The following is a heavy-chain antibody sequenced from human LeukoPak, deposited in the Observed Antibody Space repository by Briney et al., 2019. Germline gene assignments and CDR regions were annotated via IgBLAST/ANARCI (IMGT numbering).Heavy chain of an antibody. CDR1: GGSISSGGYY. D-gene: IGHD6-13*01. CDR2: IYYSGST. V-gene: IGHV4-31*03. Sequence: PSETLSLTCTVSGGSISSGGYYWSWIRQHPGKGLEWIGYIYYSGSTYYNPSLKSRVTISVDTSKNQFSLKLSSVTAADTAVYYCARDDRGIAAAGDYYGMDVWGQGTTVTVSS. J-gene: IGHJ6*02. CDR3: ARDDRGIAAAGDYYGMDV.